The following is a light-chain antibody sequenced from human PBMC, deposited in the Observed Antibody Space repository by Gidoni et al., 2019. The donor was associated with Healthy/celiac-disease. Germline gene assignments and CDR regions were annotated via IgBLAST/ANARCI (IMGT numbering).Light chain of an antibody. V-gene: IGLV2-14*03. CDR1: SSDVGGYNY. CDR3: SSSKK. CDR2: DVS. Sequence: QSALTQPASVSGSPGQSITISCTGTSSDVGGYNYVSWYQQHPGKAPKLMIYDVSNRTSGVSNRFSGSKSGNTASLTISGLQAEDEADYYCSSSKKFGGGTKLXVX. J-gene: IGLJ3*02.